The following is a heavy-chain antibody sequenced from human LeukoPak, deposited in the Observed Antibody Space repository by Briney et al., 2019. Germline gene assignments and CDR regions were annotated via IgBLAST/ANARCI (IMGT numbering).Heavy chain of an antibody. CDR2: ISSSSSYI. CDR3: ARVKTQWLVRDAFDI. V-gene: IGHV3-21*01. J-gene: IGHJ3*02. Sequence: GGSLRLSCAASGFTFSSYSMNWVRQAPGKGLEWVSPISSSSSYIYYADSVKGRFTISRDNAKNSLYLQMNSLRAEDTAVYYCARVKTQWLVRDAFDIWGQGTMVTVSS. D-gene: IGHD6-19*01. CDR1: GFTFSSYS.